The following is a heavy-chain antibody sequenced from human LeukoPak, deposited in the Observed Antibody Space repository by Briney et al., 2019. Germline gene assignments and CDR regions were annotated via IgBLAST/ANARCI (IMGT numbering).Heavy chain of an antibody. Sequence: SETLSVTCTVSGGSISSSSYYWGWIRQPPGKGLEWIGSIYYRGSTYYNPSLKRRVTISVDASKNQFSLQLSSVTATDTAVYYCATIFGVPRGQGTLVTVSS. CDR3: ATIFGVP. D-gene: IGHD3-3*01. V-gene: IGHV4-39*01. CDR1: GGSISSSSYY. CDR2: IYYRGST. J-gene: IGHJ5*02.